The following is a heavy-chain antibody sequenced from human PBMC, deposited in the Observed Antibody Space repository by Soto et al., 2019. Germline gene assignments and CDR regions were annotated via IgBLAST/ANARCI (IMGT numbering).Heavy chain of an antibody. CDR2: IYYSGST. CDR3: ARIMVRGVITSYYYGMDV. D-gene: IGHD3-10*01. V-gene: IGHV4-39*01. J-gene: IGHJ6*02. Sequence: SETLSLTCTVSGGSISSSSYYWGWIRQPPGKGLEWIGSIYYSGSTYYNPSLKSRVTISVDTSKNQFSLKLSSVTAADTAVYYCARIMVRGVITSYYYGMDVWGQGTTVTVSS. CDR1: GGSISSSSYY.